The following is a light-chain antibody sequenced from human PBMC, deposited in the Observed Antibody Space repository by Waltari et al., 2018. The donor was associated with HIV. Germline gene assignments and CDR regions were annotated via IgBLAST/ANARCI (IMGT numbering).Light chain of an antibody. Sequence: TQSPATLSVSPGQTLTVFRGASEDIRDKLAWYQQKRGRAPRLLVSGASSRATGVPARFSGRGSGTDFNLTIAGLQSNDSAIYFCQQYSTWPRTFGQGTLV. J-gene: IGKJ1*01. CDR2: GAS. CDR3: QQYSTWPRT. V-gene: IGKV3-15*01. CDR1: EDIRDK.